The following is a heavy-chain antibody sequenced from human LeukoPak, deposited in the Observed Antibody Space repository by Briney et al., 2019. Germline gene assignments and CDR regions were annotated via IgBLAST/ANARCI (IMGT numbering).Heavy chain of an antibody. CDR3: ARLGYSSSSPGYYFDY. D-gene: IGHD6-6*01. CDR2: INHSGST. Sequence: PSETLSLTCAVYGGSFSGYYWSWIRQPPGKGLEWIGEINHSGSTNYNPSLKSRVTISVDTSKNQFSLKLSSVTAADTPVYYCARLGYSSSSPGYYFDYWGQGTLVTVSS. J-gene: IGHJ4*02. V-gene: IGHV4-34*01. CDR1: GGSFSGYY.